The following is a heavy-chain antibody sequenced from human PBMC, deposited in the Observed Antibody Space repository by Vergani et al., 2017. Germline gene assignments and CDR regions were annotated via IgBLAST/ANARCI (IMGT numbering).Heavy chain of an antibody. J-gene: IGHJ4*02. Sequence: QVQLQESGPGLVKPSQTLSLPCTVSGGSISSGDYYWSWIRQPPGKGLEWIGYLYYSASTYYNPSLKSRVTISVDTSKNQLSLKLSSVTAADTAVYYFARVRYDYDSSGYQTYYFDYWGQGSLVTVSS. CDR1: GGSISSGDYY. D-gene: IGHD3-22*01. V-gene: IGHV4-30-4*01. CDR3: ARVRYDYDSSGYQTYYFDY. CDR2: LYYSAST.